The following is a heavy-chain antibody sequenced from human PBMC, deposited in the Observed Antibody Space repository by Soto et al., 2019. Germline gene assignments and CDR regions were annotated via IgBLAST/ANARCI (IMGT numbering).Heavy chain of an antibody. V-gene: IGHV1-2*02. J-gene: IGHJ3*02. CDR3: ARGGGVGVAGSAAFDM. CDR1: GYPVTAYY. CDR2: INPATGAA. D-gene: IGHD3-3*01. Sequence: QLHLVQSGAVVKKPGASVTVSCSASGYPVTAYYMHWVRQAPGRGLEWMGGINPATGAAKYTQTFQGRVTMTRDTSTSTVFMELRGLTSADSAVFYCARGGGVGVAGSAAFDMWGQGNLVTVSS.